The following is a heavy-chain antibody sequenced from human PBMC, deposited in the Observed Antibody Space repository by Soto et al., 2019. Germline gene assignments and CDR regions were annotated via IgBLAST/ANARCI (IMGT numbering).Heavy chain of an antibody. J-gene: IGHJ6*02. Sequence: QVQLVQSGAEVKKPGSSVKVSCTASGDTLSKYGVSWVRQAPGQGLEWMGGITPIFGTPTYAQRFQGRVTITADKSTSTSHLELTSRRSDDTAVYYCAKSRVGVSWVLVDAWGQGTTVTVSS. D-gene: IGHD2-8*01. CDR1: GDTLSKYG. CDR2: ITPIFGTP. CDR3: AKSRVGVSWVLVDA. V-gene: IGHV1-69*06.